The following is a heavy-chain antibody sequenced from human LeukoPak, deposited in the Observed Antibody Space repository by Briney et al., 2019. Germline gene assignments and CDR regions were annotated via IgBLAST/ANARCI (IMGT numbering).Heavy chain of an antibody. J-gene: IGHJ4*02. Sequence: SETLSLTCTVSGVSISSSNSYWGWIRQPPGKGLEWIGSIYYSGNTYYNASLKSQVSISIDTSKNQFSLKLSSVTAADTAVYYCARVPTVTFFDYWGQGTLVTVSS. D-gene: IGHD4-17*01. CDR1: GVSISSSNSY. V-gene: IGHV4-39*07. CDR3: ARVPTVTFFDY. CDR2: IYYSGNT.